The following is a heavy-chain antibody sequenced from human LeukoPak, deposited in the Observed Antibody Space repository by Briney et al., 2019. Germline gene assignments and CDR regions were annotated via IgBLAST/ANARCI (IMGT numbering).Heavy chain of an antibody. J-gene: IGHJ6*04. Sequence: SETLSLTCTVSGGSVSSGSYYWSWIRQPPGKGLEWIGYIYYSGSTNYNPSPKSRVTISVDTSKNQFSLKLSSVTAADTAVYYCAMRGYCSSTSCSDYGRMDVWGKGTTVTVSS. CDR1: GGSVSSGSYY. CDR2: IYYSGST. V-gene: IGHV4-61*01. CDR3: AMRGYCSSTSCSDYGRMDV. D-gene: IGHD2-2*01.